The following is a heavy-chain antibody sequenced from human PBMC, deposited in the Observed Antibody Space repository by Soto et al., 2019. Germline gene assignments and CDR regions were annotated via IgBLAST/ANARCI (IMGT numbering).Heavy chain of an antibody. Sequence: EVQLLESGGGLVQPGGSLRLSCAASGFTFSSYAMSWVRQAPGKGLEWVLAVSSSGGSTYYADSVKGRFTISRDNSKNTLYLQMNSLRAEDTAVYDCAKYSTSWRGGQFDYWGQGTLVTVSS. D-gene: IGHD6-13*01. CDR3: AKYSTSWRGGQFDY. CDR2: VSSSGGST. V-gene: IGHV3-23*01. CDR1: GFTFSSYA. J-gene: IGHJ4*02.